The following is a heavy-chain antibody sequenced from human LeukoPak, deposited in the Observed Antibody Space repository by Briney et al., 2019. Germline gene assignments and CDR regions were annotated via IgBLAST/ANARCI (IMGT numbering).Heavy chain of an antibody. Sequence: GGSLKIFCKGSGYSFTTYWIGWVRQMPGKGLEWWGIIFPGDSDTRYSQSFQGQVTISVDQSISTAYQQWSSLKTSDTAMYDCARKYSRSSSLVDYWGQGTLVTVSS. V-gene: IGHV5-51*01. CDR1: GYSFTTYW. D-gene: IGHD6-6*01. J-gene: IGHJ4*02. CDR3: ARKYSRSSSLVDY. CDR2: IFPGDSDT.